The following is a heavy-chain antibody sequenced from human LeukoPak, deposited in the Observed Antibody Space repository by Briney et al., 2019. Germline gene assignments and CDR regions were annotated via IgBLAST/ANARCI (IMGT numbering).Heavy chain of an antibody. J-gene: IGHJ6*02. CDR1: GGSISSGTYY. Sequence: SETLSLTCTVSGGSISSGTYYWGWIRQPPGNGLEWIGTIYYSGSGSTYYNPFLKSRVTISVDTSKNQFSLKLSSVTAADTAVYYCARGWELLYGLDVWGQGTTVTVSS. D-gene: IGHD1-26*01. V-gene: IGHV4-39*07. CDR2: IYYSGSGST. CDR3: ARGWELLYGLDV.